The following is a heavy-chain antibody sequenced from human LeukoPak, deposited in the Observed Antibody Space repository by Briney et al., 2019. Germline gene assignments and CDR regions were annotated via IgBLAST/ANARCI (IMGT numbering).Heavy chain of an antibody. J-gene: IGHJ2*01. Sequence: SETLSLTCTVSGGSISSSSYYWGWIRQPPGKGLEWIGSIYYSGSTNYNPSLKSRVTISVDTSKNQFSLKLSSVTAADTAVYYCARVVGSDYAPEPYYWYFDLWGRGTLVTVSS. V-gene: IGHV4-39*07. CDR3: ARVVGSDYAPEPYYWYFDL. CDR2: IYYSGST. CDR1: GGSISSSSYY. D-gene: IGHD4-17*01.